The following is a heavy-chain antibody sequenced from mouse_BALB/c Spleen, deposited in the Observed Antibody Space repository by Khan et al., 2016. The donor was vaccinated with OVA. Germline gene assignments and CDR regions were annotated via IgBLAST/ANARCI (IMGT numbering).Heavy chain of an antibody. J-gene: IGHJ4*01. CDR2: INTYTGKP. CDR1: GYSFTNYG. CDR3: ARPPYFSYTLDH. D-gene: IGHD2-10*01. V-gene: IGHV9-3-1*01. Sequence: QIQLVQSGPELKKPGETVKISCKASGYSFTNYGMNWVKQSPGKALKWMGWINTYTGKPTYADDFKGRFAFSLETSASTAYLQINNLKNDDTATYFCARPPYFSYTLDHGGQGTSGTVSS.